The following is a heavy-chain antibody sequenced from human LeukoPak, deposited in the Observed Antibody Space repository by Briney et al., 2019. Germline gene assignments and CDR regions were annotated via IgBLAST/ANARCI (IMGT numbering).Heavy chain of an antibody. D-gene: IGHD3-9*01. Sequence: GESLRLSCAASGFTVSSNYMSWVRQAPGKGLEWVSAISGSGGSTYYADSVKGRFTISRDNSKNTLYLQMNSLRAEDTAVYYCARWVYDILTGYYHDYWGQGTLVTVSS. J-gene: IGHJ4*02. CDR2: ISGSGGST. CDR3: ARWVYDILTGYYHDY. CDR1: GFTVSSNY. V-gene: IGHV3-23*01.